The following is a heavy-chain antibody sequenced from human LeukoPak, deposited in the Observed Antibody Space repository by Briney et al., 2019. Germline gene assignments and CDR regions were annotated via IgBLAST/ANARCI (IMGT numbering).Heavy chain of an antibody. V-gene: IGHV3-23*01. J-gene: IGHJ4*02. CDR3: ARDLDY. Sequence: GGSLRLSCAASGFTFSSYAMSWVRQAPGKGLEWVSSISGTNDNTYYADSVKDRFTISRDNSKNTLSLQMNSLRADDTAVYYCARDLDYWGQGTLVTVSS. CDR1: GFTFSSYA. CDR2: ISGTNDNT.